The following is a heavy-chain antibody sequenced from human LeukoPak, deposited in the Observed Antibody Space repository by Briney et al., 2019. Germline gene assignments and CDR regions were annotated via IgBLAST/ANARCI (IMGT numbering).Heavy chain of an antibody. CDR3: AKYGGYTGSGYFDY. Sequence: GGSLRLSCAASGSTFSSYAMSWVRQAPGKGLEWVSAISGGGSSTYYADSVKGRFTISRDNSENTLYLQMNSLRAEDTALYYCAKYGGYTGSGYFDYWGQGTLVTVSP. V-gene: IGHV3-23*01. CDR1: GSTFSSYA. J-gene: IGHJ4*02. D-gene: IGHD2-2*02. CDR2: ISGGGSST.